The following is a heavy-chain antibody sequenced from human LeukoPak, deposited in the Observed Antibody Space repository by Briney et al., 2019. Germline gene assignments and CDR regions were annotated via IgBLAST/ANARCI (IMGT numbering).Heavy chain of an antibody. CDR3: ARHPTGFPNWFDS. D-gene: IGHD1-14*01. CDR1: GYSFTNYW. J-gene: IGHJ5*01. CDR2: VHPGNSAT. Sequence: GESLKISCKSSGYSFTNYWLAWVRQMPGIGLEWMGSVHPGNSATSYNPSFQGQVTLSVDKSITTAYLQWSGLKASDTALYYCARHPTGFPNWFDSWGQGTLVTVSS. V-gene: IGHV5-51*01.